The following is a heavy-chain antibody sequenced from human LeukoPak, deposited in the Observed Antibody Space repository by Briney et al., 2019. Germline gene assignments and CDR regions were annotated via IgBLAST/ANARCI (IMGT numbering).Heavy chain of an antibody. J-gene: IGHJ3*02. D-gene: IGHD3-22*01. CDR1: GFTFSSYG. CDR2: IRYDGSNK. CDR3: ARDRYYYDSQPDAFDI. Sequence: GGSLRLSCAASGFTFSSYGMHWVRQAPGKGLEWVAFIRYDGSNKYYADSVKGRFTISRDNSKNTLYLQMNSLRAEDTAVYYCARDRYYYDSQPDAFDIWGQGTMVTVSS. V-gene: IGHV3-30*02.